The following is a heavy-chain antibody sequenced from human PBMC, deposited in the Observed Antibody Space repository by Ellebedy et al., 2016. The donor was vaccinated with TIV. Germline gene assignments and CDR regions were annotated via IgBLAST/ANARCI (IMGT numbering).Heavy chain of an antibody. J-gene: IGHJ3*02. D-gene: IGHD5-24*01. CDR3: ARDHVGDGYNRAFDI. V-gene: IGHV3-23*01. Sequence: GESLKISCAASGFTFSSYAMTWVRQAPGKGLEWVSAMSGSGGGTYYADSVKGRFPISRDNSKNTLYLQMNSLRAEDTAVYYCARDHVGDGYNRAFDIWGQGTMVTVSS. CDR1: GFTFSSYA. CDR2: MSGSGGGT.